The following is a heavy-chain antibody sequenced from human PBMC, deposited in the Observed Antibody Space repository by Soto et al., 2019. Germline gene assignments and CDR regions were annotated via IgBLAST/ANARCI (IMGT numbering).Heavy chain of an antibody. CDR1: GFTFSSYG. J-gene: IGHJ6*02. D-gene: IGHD6-13*01. Sequence: QVQLVESGGGVVQPGRSLRLSCAASGFTFSSYGMHWVRQAPGKGPEWVAVIWYDGSNKYYADSVKGRFTISRDNSKNTLYLHMNSLRAEDTAVYYCARDPGSSWLIGPFDYYYYGMDVWGQGTTVTVSS. CDR3: ARDPGSSWLIGPFDYYYYGMDV. V-gene: IGHV3-33*01. CDR2: IWYDGSNK.